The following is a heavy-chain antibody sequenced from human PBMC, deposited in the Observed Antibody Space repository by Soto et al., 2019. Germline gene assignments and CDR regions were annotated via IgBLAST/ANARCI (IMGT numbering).Heavy chain of an antibody. J-gene: IGHJ5*02. CDR2: ISSDGGTT. D-gene: IGHD3-9*01. CDR1: GFTFSSYV. CDR3: ARAATGTLSRWFDP. V-gene: IGHV3-64*01. Sequence: EVQLVEPGGGLVQPGGSLRLSCAASGFTFSSYVIHWVRKAPGKGLEYVCSISSDGGTTHYANFVEGRFSVSRDNSKNTLYLQMGSLRGEDMGVYYCARAATGTLSRWFDPWGQGTLVTVSS.